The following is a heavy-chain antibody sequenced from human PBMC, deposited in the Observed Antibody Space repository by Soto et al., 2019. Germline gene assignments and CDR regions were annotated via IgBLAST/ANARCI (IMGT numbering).Heavy chain of an antibody. Sequence: APVKVSSKASGYAFTYLGIRWVRQAPGQGLEWMGWISAYNGNTNYAQKFQGRVTMTTDTSTSTAYMEVRSLRPEDTAVYYCARSVEWLASFDYWGQGTLVTVSS. J-gene: IGHJ4*02. V-gene: IGHV1-18*01. D-gene: IGHD6-19*01. CDR1: GYAFTYLG. CDR3: ARSVEWLASFDY. CDR2: ISAYNGNT.